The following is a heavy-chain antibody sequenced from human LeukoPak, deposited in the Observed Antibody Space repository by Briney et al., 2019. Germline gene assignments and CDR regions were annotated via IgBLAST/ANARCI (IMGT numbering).Heavy chain of an antibody. CDR2: IYYSGST. V-gene: IGHV4-39*01. D-gene: IGHD2-2*01. Sequence: SETLSLTCTVSGGSISSSSYYWGWIRQPPGKGLEWIGSIYYSGSTYYNPSLKSRVTISVDTSKNQFSLKLSSVTAADMAVYYCALGRTSLLRSYYYYMDVWGKGTTVTVSS. J-gene: IGHJ6*03. CDR3: ALGRTSLLRSYYYYMDV. CDR1: GGSISSSSYY.